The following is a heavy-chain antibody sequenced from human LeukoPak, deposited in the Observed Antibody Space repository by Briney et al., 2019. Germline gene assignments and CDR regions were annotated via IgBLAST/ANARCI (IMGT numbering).Heavy chain of an antibody. CDR3: AKDLDIVVVPAALYCYYGMDV. CDR2: ISGSGGST. CDR1: GFTFSSYA. Sequence: GGSLRLSCAASGFTFSSYAMSWVRQAPGKGLEWVSTISGSGGSTFYADSVKGRFTISRDNSKNTLYLQMNSLRAEDTAVYYCAKDLDIVVVPAALYCYYGMDVWGQGTTVTVSS. J-gene: IGHJ6*02. D-gene: IGHD2-2*01. V-gene: IGHV3-23*01.